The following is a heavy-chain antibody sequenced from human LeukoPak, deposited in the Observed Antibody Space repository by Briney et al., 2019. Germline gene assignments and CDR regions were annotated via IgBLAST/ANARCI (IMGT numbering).Heavy chain of an antibody. J-gene: IGHJ6*02. CDR3: ARDWGSGYYWAYYYGMDV. D-gene: IGHD3-22*01. Sequence: RTGGSLRLSCAASGFTFSNYVMSWVRQAPGKGLEWVSSISSSSSYIYYADSVKGRFTISRDNAKNSLYLQMNSLRAEDTAVYYCARDWGSGYYWAYYYGMDVWGQGTTVTVSS. CDR1: GFTFSNYV. CDR2: ISSSSSYI. V-gene: IGHV3-21*01.